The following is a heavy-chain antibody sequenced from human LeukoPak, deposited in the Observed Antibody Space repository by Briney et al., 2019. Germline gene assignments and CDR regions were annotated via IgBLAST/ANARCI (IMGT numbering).Heavy chain of an antibody. CDR2: ISSSGSTI. CDR1: GFTFSSYE. Sequence: PGGSLRLSCAASGFTFSSYEMNWVRQAPGKGLEWVSYISSSGSTIYYADSVKGRFTISRDNAKNSLYLQMNSLRAEDTAVYYCARDGNYYDSSGPADYWGQGTLVTVSS. J-gene: IGHJ4*02. CDR3: ARDGNYYDSSGPADY. V-gene: IGHV3-48*03. D-gene: IGHD3-22*01.